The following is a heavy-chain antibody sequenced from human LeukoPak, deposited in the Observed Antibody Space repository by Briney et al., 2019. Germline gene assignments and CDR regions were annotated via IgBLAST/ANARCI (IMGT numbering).Heavy chain of an antibody. V-gene: IGHV3-21*01. CDR1: GFNFNTYS. CDR3: AREARVVVTATTWSYYYYYMDV. J-gene: IGHJ6*03. Sequence: GGSLRLSCEASGFNFNTYSMAWVRQAPGKGLEWVSIISRASESIFYADSVKGRFTISRDNSKNTLYLQMNSLRAEDTAVYYCAREARVVVTATTWSYYYYYMDVWGKGTTVTVSS. CDR2: ISRASESI. D-gene: IGHD2-21*02.